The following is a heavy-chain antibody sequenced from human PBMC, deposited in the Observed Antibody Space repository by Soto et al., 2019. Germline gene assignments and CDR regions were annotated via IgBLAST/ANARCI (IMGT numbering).Heavy chain of an antibody. CDR1: GFTFSSYG. CDR2: IWYDGSNK. CDR3: ARGRYGLRRDLFDI. J-gene: IGHJ3*02. Sequence: ERSRRLSCTASGFTFSSYGMHWVRQAPGKGLEWVAVIWYDGSNKYYADSVKGRFTISRDNSKNTLYLQMNSLRAEDTAVYYCARGRYGLRRDLFDIWAQGTLVPVSS. D-gene: IGHD1-1*01. V-gene: IGHV3-33*01.